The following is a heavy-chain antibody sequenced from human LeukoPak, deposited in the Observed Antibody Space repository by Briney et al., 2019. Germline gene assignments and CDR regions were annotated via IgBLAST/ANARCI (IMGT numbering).Heavy chain of an antibody. CDR3: ARSFNSGYYPSFDY. V-gene: IGHV4-59*01. CDR1: GGSISSYY. J-gene: IGHJ4*02. D-gene: IGHD3-22*01. CDR2: IYYSGST. Sequence: PSETLSLTCTVSGGSISSYYWSWIRQPPGKGLEWIGYIYYSGSTNYNPSLKSRVTISVDTSKNQFSLQLSSVTAADTAVYYCARSFNSGYYPSFDYWGQGTLVTVSS.